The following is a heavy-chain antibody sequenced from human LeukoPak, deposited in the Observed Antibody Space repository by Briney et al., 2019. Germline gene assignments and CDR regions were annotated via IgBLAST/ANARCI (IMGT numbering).Heavy chain of an antibody. CDR3: AKDTYDSRGYYPWDH. Sequence: SETLSLTCSVSGYSISSGYYWGWIRQPPGKGLEWIGSSNHSGSSYYNPSLKSRATILVDTSRNQFSLKLTSVTVADTAVYYCAKDTYDSRGYYPWDHWGQGTQVTVSS. CDR1: GYSISSGYY. V-gene: IGHV4-38-2*02. J-gene: IGHJ4*02. CDR2: SNHSGSS. D-gene: IGHD3-22*01.